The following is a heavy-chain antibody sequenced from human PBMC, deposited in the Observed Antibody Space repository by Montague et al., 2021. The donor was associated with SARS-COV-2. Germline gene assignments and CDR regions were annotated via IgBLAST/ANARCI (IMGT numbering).Heavy chain of an antibody. V-gene: IGHV4-4*02. D-gene: IGHD6-13*01. CDR1: GDSISSSHW. J-gene: IGHJ4*02. Sequence: SETLSLTCVVSGDSISSSHWWTWVRQSPGKGPEWIGDLFHSGATNYNPSLKSRVTFSVDKSKNQFSLKMTSVTAADTAFYYCARQAPGVDYYFDSRGQGTLVTVAS. CDR2: LFHSGAT. CDR3: ARQAPGVDYYFDS.